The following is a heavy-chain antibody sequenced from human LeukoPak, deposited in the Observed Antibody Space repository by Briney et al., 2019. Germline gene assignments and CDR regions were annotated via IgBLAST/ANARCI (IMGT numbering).Heavy chain of an antibody. CDR2: IYTSGST. V-gene: IGHV4-4*07. CDR1: GDSISSYY. D-gene: IGHD2-2*01. J-gene: IGHJ4*02. CDR3: ARENSSSRYLDY. Sequence: SETLSLTCTVSGDSISSYYWSWIRQPAGKGLEWIGRIYTSGSTNYKSSLKSRVSMSVDTSKNQFSLNLSSVTAADTAVYYCARENSSSRYLDYWGQGILVTVSS.